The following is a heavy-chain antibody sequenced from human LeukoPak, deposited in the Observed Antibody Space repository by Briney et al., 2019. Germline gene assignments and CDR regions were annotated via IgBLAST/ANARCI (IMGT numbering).Heavy chain of an antibody. CDR2: IIPIFGTA. D-gene: IGHD3-10*01. CDR1: GGTFSSYA. CDR3: ATVTSSFDMVRGVIDRAFDI. J-gene: IGHJ3*02. Sequence: SVKVSCKASGGTFSSYAISWVRQAPGQGLEWMGGIIPIFGTANYAQKFQGRVTMTEDTSTDTAYMELSSLRSEDTAVYYCATVTSSFDMVRGVIDRAFDIWGQGTMVTVSS. V-gene: IGHV1-69*06.